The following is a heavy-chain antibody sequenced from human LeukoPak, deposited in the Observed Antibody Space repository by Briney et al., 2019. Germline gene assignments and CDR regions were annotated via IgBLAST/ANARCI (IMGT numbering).Heavy chain of an antibody. CDR3: AKAIYSSSRMDV. Sequence: GGSLRLSCAASGFTFSSSAMSWVRQVPGKGLEWVSGISASGGSTSYADSVRGRFTISRDNSKNTLYVQMNSLREEDTAVYYCAKAIYSSSRMDVWGQGTTVTVSS. V-gene: IGHV3-23*01. CDR1: GFTFSSSA. CDR2: ISASGGST. J-gene: IGHJ6*02. D-gene: IGHD6-13*01.